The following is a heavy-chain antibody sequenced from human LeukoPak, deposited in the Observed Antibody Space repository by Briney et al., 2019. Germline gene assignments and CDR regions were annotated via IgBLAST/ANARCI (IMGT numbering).Heavy chain of an antibody. V-gene: IGHV1-69*13. CDR3: ARDSGSYGYWWFDP. CDR2: IIPIFGTA. J-gene: IGHJ5*02. CDR1: GYTFTGYY. Sequence: SVKVSCKASGYTFTGYYMHWVRQAPGQGLEWVGGIIPIFGTANYAQKFQGRVTITADESTSTAYMELSSLRSEDTAVYYCARDSGSYGYWWFDPWGQGTLVTVSS. D-gene: IGHD5-18*01.